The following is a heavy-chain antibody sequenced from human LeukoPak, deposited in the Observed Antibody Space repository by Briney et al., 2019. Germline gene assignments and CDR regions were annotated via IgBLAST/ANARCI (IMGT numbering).Heavy chain of an antibody. CDR2: ISGSGGST. CDR3: AKDIDPPYSSGYSY. CDR1: GFTFSSYA. V-gene: IGHV3-23*01. J-gene: IGHJ4*02. Sequence: GGSLRLSCAASGFTFSSYAMSWVRQAPGKGLEWVSAISGSGGSTYYADSVKGRFTISRDNSKNTLYLQMNSLRAEDTAVYHCAKDIDPPYSSGYSYWGQGSLVTVSS. D-gene: IGHD3-22*01.